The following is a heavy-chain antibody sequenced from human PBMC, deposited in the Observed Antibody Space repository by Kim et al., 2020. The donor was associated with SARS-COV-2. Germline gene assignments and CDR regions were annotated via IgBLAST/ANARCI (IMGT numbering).Heavy chain of an antibody. J-gene: IGHJ4*02. D-gene: IGHD3-22*01. V-gene: IGHV3-21*01. CDR1: GFTFSSYS. CDR2: ISSSSSYI. Sequence: GGSLRLSCAASGFTFSSYSMCWVRQAPGKGLEWVSSISSSSSYIFYADSVQGRFTISRDNAKNSLYLQMNSLRAEDTAVYYCARDRGFDYYDSSGSDYWGQGTLVTVSS. CDR3: ARDRGFDYYDSSGSDY.